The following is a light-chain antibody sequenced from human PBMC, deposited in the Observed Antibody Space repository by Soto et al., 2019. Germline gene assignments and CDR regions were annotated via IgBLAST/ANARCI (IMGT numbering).Light chain of an antibody. CDR2: GAS. Sequence: ESVLTQSPGTLSLSPGERATLSCRASQSVSSSYLAWYQQKPGQAPRLLIYGASSRATGIPDRFSGSGSGTDFTLTISRLEPEDFAVYYCRQYDSSPVTFGPGTKVDIK. CDR1: QSVSSSY. CDR3: RQYDSSPVT. J-gene: IGKJ3*01. V-gene: IGKV3-20*01.